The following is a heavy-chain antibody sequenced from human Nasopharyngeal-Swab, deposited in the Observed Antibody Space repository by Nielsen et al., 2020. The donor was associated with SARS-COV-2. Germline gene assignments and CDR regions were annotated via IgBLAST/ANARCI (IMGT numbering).Heavy chain of an antibody. CDR1: GFTFSGSA. CDR3: TRSIAGGY. D-gene: IGHD6-13*01. Sequence: GVLKISCAASGFTFSGSAMHWVRQASGKGLEWVGRIRSKANSYATAHAASVKGRFTISRDDSKNTAYLQMNSLKTEDTAVYYCTRSIAGGYWGQGTLVTVSS. CDR2: IRSKANSYAT. V-gene: IGHV3-73*01. J-gene: IGHJ4*02.